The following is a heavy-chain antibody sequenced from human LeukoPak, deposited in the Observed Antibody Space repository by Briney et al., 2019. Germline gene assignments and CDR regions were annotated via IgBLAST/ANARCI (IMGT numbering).Heavy chain of an antibody. CDR2: IKQDGSEK. V-gene: IGHV3-7*01. Sequence: GGSLRLSCAASGFTFSSYWMSWVRQAPGKGLEWVANIKQDGSEKYYVDSVKGRFTISRDNAKNSLYLQMNSLRAEDTAVYYCASERYFDWFYFDYWGQGTLVTVSS. CDR3: ASERYFDWFYFDY. D-gene: IGHD3-9*01. J-gene: IGHJ4*02. CDR1: GFTFSSYW.